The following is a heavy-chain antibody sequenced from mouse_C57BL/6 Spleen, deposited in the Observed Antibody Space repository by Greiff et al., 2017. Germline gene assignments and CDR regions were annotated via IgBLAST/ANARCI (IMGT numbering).Heavy chain of an antibody. CDR2: ISSGGSYT. CDR3: ARHVLGNAMDY. D-gene: IGHD2-14*01. CDR1: GFTFSSYG. V-gene: IGHV5-6*01. J-gene: IGHJ4*01. Sequence: EVKVVESGGDLVKPGGSLKLSCAASGFTFSSYGMSWVRQTPDKRLEWVGTISSGGSYTYYPDSVKGRVTISRDNAKNTLYLQMSSLKSEDTAMCCFARHVLGNAMDYWGQGTSVTVSS.